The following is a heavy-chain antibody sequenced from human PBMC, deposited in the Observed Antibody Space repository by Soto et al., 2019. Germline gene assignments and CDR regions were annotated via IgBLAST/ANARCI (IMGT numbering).Heavy chain of an antibody. CDR3: ARESGSGSYFPYYYYGMDV. D-gene: IGHD3-10*01. Sequence: GSLRLSCIASGFTFSTYWMNWVRQAPGKGLQWVANIKEDGSEKYYVDSVKGRFTISRDNAKNSLYLQMNSLRAEDTAVYYCARESGSGSYFPYYYYGMDVWGQGTTVTVSS. J-gene: IGHJ6*02. CDR1: GFTFSTYW. V-gene: IGHV3-7*03. CDR2: IKEDGSEK.